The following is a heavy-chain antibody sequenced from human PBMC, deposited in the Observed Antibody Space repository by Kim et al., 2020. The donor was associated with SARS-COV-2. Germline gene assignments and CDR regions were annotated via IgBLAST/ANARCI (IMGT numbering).Heavy chain of an antibody. CDR3: ARGGGYNTGWAFDF. Sequence: NDYAVSVKSRISINPDPSRNQFSLHLNSVTPEDTAVYYCARGGGYNTGWAFDFWGQGTLVTVSS. D-gene: IGHD6-19*01. J-gene: IGHJ4*02. CDR2: N. V-gene: IGHV6-1*01.